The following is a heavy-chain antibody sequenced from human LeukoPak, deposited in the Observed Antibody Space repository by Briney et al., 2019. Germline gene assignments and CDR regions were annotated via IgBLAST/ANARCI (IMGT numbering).Heavy chain of an antibody. CDR3: ASLAEYSYGYGVFDY. CDR2: IYYSGST. J-gene: IGHJ4*02. CDR1: GRSISSYY. V-gene: IGHV4-59*01. D-gene: IGHD5-18*01. Sequence: SETLSLTCTVSGRSISSYYWSWIRQPPGKGLEWIGYIYYSGSTNYNPSLKSRVTISVDTSKNQFSLKLSSVTAADTAVYYCASLAEYSYGYGVFDYWGQGTLVTVSS.